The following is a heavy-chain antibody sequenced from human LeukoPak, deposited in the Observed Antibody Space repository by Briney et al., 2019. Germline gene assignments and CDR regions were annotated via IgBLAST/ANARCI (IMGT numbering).Heavy chain of an antibody. J-gene: IGHJ3*02. CDR1: GYTFTNYY. CDR2: IDPNTGDT. V-gene: IGHV1-2*02. D-gene: IGHD4/OR15-4a*01. Sequence: ASVTVSCTASGYTFTNYYMHWVRQAPGQGLEWMGWIDPNTGDTNYSQNIQGRATMTRDTSINTAYMEFTSLGSDDTAVYYCARGRTMDGSTPPFEIGGQGTMVTVS. CDR3: ARGRTMDGSTPPFEI.